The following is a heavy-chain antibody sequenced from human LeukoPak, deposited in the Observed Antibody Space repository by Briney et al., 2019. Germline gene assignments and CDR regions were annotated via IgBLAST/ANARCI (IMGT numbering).Heavy chain of an antibody. CDR2: MNPNSGNT. Sequence: ASVKVSCKASGYTFSSYDINWVRQAPGQGLEWMGWMNPNSGNTGYAQKFQGRVTMTRNTSISTAYMELSSLRSEDTAVYYCASGFCSSTSCYDLFDYWGQGTLVTVSS. CDR1: GYTFSSYD. V-gene: IGHV1-8*01. J-gene: IGHJ4*02. D-gene: IGHD2-2*01. CDR3: ASGFCSSTSCYDLFDY.